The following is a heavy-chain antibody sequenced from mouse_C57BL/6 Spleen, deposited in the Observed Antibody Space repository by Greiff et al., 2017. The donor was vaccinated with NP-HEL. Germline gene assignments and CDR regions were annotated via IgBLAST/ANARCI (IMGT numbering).Heavy chain of an antibody. Sequence: QVQLQQPGAELVKPGASVKLSCKASGYTFTSYWMHWVKQRPGQGLEWIGMIHPNSGSTNYNEKFKSKATLTVDKSSSTAYMQLSSLTSEDSAVYYCARYFDYDVYYAMDYWGQGTSVTVSS. D-gene: IGHD2-4*01. V-gene: IGHV1-64*01. CDR3: ARYFDYDVYYAMDY. CDR2: IHPNSGST. CDR1: GYTFTSYW. J-gene: IGHJ4*01.